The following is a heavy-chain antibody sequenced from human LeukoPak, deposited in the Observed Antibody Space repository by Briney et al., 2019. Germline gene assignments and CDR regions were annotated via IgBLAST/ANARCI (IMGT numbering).Heavy chain of an antibody. CDR1: GFTFSSYA. CDR2: ISDGRGST. J-gene: IGHJ2*01. CDR3: AKSTDGWYFDL. V-gene: IGHV3-23*01. D-gene: IGHD1-1*01. Sequence: GGALRLSCAASGFTFSSYALTWVRQAPGKGLEWVSTISDGRGSTHYADSVKGRFTISTDNSKNTLYLQVNSLRAEDTAVYYCAKSTDGWYFDLWGRGTLVTVSS.